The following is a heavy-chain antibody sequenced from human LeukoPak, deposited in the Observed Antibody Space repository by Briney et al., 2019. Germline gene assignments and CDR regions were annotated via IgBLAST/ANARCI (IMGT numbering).Heavy chain of an antibody. CDR1: GFTFSRYW. CDR3: ATAGGDGSRMGFDP. V-gene: IGHV3-74*01. CDR2: ISADGSVT. J-gene: IGHJ5*02. Sequence: PGGSLRLSCADSGFTFSRYWMHWVRQTPGKGLVWVSCISADGSVTRYADSVKGRFTISRDNTKSTLYLQMHSLRAEDTAVYYCATAGGDGSRMGFDPWGQGTLVTVFS. D-gene: IGHD2-15*01.